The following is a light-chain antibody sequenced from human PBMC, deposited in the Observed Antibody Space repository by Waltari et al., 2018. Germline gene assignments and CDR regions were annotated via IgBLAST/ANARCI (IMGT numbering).Light chain of an antibody. V-gene: IGKV1-39*01. CDR1: RTANRF. CDR3: QQSYISPQT. Sequence: DIQVAQSPSSLSASVGDTVTITCRTSRTANRFLNCYQHKPGKAPKLLIFAASILQTGAPSRFSGSGSGTDFTLNISSLQPEDFVTYYCQQSYISPQTFGQGTRVEIK. J-gene: IGKJ1*01. CDR2: AAS.